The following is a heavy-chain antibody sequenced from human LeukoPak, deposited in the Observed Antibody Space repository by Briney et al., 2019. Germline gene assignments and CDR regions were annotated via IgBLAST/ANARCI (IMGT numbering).Heavy chain of an antibody. CDR3: ARVRSYDYIWGTYNGMDV. CDR2: ISAYNGNT. J-gene: IGHJ6*02. Sequence: GASVKVSCKASGYTFTSYGISWVRQAPGQGLEWMGWISAYNGNTNYAQKLQGRVTMTTDTSTSTAYMELRSLRSDDTAVYYCARVRSYDYIWGTYNGMDVWGQGTTVIVSS. CDR1: GYTFTSYG. D-gene: IGHD3-16*01. V-gene: IGHV1-18*01.